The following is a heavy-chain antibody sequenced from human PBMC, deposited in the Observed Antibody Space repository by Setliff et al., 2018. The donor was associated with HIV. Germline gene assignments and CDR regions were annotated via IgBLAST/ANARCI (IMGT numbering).Heavy chain of an antibody. Sequence: SETLSLTCAVSAYSIRNGYYWGWIRQSPGKGLEWIGTLYYDGNTYYNPSLKSRVTISIDTSNNQISLRLSSVTAADTAMYYCVRDDYGYNGKGFDYWGPGTLVTVSS. J-gene: IGHJ4*02. D-gene: IGHD4-17*01. CDR1: AYSIRNGYY. CDR3: VRDDYGYNGKGFDY. V-gene: IGHV4-38-2*02. CDR2: LYYDGNT.